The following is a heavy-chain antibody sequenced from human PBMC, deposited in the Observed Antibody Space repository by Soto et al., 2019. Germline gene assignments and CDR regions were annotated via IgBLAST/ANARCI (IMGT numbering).Heavy chain of an antibody. CDR1: GYTFTGYY. CDR2: INPNSGGT. V-gene: IGHV1-2*02. Sequence: GASVKVSCKASGYTFTGYYMHWVRQAPGQGLEWMGWINPNSGGTNYAQKFQGRVTMTRDTSISTAYMELSRLRSDDTAVYYCARDPVDYYYGMDVWGQGTTVTVSS. D-gene: IGHD2-21*01. CDR3: ARDPVDYYYGMDV. J-gene: IGHJ6*02.